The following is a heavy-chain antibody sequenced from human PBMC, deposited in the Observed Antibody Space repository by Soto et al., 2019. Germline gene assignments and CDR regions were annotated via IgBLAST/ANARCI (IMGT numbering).Heavy chain of an antibody. J-gene: IGHJ4*01. CDR2: IKGKTDGGTT. V-gene: IGHV3-15*07. CDR1: GFTFSNAW. Sequence: GGSLRLSCAASGFTFSNAWINWVRQAPGKGLEWVGRIKGKTDGGTTDFAAPVKGRFAISIDDSTEMVYLQMNSLKTEDTGIIYCTTNSYSTRKVVRFDYGGLEPRVTVSS. D-gene: IGHD6-13*01. CDR3: TTNSYSTRKVVRFDY.